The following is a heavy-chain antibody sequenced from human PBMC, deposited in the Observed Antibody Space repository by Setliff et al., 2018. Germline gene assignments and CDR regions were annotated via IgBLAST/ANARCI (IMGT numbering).Heavy chain of an antibody. CDR2: INPNSGGT. CDR1: GYTFTGSH. V-gene: IGHV1-2*02. D-gene: IGHD2-15*01. Sequence: ASVKVSCKASGYTFTGSHIHWVRQAPGQGVEWMGWINPNSGGTNYAQQFQGRLTLTIDTSTNTVFMEWRNLRPDDTAIYYCARDGGGYCATTSCFHFDYWGQGTQVTVSS. CDR3: ARDGGGYCATTSCFHFDY. J-gene: IGHJ4*02.